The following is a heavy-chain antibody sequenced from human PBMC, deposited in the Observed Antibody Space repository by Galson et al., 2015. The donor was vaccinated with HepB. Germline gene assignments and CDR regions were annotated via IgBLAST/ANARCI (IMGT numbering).Heavy chain of an antibody. J-gene: IGHJ6*02. Sequence: SVKVSCKASGGTFSSYAISWVRQAPGQGLEWMGGIIPIFGTANYAQKFQGRVTITADKSTSTAYMELSSLRSEDTAVYYCARNIVVVVAATANYYYYGMDVWGRGTLVTISS. CDR2: IIPIFGTA. CDR3: ARNIVVVVAATANYYYYGMDV. D-gene: IGHD2-15*01. CDR1: GGTFSSYA. V-gene: IGHV1-69*06.